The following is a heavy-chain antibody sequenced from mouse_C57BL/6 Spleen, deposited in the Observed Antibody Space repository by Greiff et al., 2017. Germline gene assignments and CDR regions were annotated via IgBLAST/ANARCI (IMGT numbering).Heavy chain of an antibody. CDR3: TRRAGAMDD. Sequence: QVQLQQSGAELVRPGASVTLSCKASGYTFTDYEMHWVKQTPVHGLEWIGAIDPETGGTAYTQKFTGKAILTADKSSSTAYMELRSLTSEDSAVYYCTRRAGAMDDWGQGTSVTVSS. CDR1: GYTFTDYE. D-gene: IGHD3-3*01. J-gene: IGHJ4*01. V-gene: IGHV1-15*01. CDR2: IDPETGGT.